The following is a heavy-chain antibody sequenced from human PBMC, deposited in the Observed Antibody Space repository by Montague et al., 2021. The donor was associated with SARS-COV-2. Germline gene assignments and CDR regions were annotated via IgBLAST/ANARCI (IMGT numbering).Heavy chain of an antibody. V-gene: IGHV3-9*01. Sequence: SLRLSCAASGFSFNSYGMHWVRQAPGKGLEWVSFISSSSGSIGYADSVRGRFTISRDNAKNSPYLQMNSLRADDTAVYYCVRDIVKQPVISGSDYWGQGTLVTVSS. CDR1: GFSFNSYG. J-gene: IGHJ4*02. CDR3: VRDIVKQPVISGSDY. CDR2: ISSSSGSI. D-gene: IGHD6-13*01.